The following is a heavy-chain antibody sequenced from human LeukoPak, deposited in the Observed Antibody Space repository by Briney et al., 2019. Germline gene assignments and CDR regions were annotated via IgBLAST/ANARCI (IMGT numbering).Heavy chain of an antibody. V-gene: IGHV1-18*01. CDR3: ARADDVSPRYYYGMDV. J-gene: IGHJ6*02. CDR1: GYTFTSYG. D-gene: IGHD3-3*01. Sequence: ASVKVSCKASGYTFTSYGISWVRQAPGQGLEWMGWISAYYGNTNYAQKLQGRVTLTTDTSTSTAYMELRSLTSDDTAVYFCARADDVSPRYYYGMDVWGPGTTVSVSS. CDR2: ISAYYGNT.